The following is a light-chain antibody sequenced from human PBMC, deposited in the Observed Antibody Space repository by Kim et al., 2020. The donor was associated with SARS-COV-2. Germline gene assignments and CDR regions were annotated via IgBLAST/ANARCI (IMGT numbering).Light chain of an antibody. CDR3: SSYTTNNTVWL. Sequence: QSITISCTGTSSDVGGYNYVSWYQQHPGRAPKLMIYDVRNRPSGVSSRFSGSKSGNTASLTISGLQSADEADYYCSSYTTNNTVWLFGGGTKVTVL. J-gene: IGLJ3*02. CDR1: SSDVGGYNY. V-gene: IGLV2-14*03. CDR2: DVR.